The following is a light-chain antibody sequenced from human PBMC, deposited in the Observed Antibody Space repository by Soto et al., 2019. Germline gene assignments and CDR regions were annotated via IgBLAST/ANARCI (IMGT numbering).Light chain of an antibody. CDR1: HSVSSTY. J-gene: IGKJ4*01. V-gene: IGKV3-20*01. CDR3: QHYGSLVLT. Sequence: EIVLTQSPGTLSLSPGERATLSCRASHSVSSTYLAWYQQKPGQAPRLLIYGASSRATGIPNRFSGSGSGTEFTLTISRLEPEDFAVYYCQHYGSLVLTFGGGTKVEIK. CDR2: GAS.